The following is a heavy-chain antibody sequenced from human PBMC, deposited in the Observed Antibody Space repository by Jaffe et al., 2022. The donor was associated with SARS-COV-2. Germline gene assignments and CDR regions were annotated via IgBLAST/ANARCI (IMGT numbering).Heavy chain of an antibody. J-gene: IGHJ6*02. V-gene: IGHV3-30-3*01. CDR3: ARDPVVTAILGIYYYGMDV. CDR1: GFTFSSYA. Sequence: QVQLVESGGGVVQPGRSLRLSCAASGFTFSSYAMHWVRQAPGKGLEWVAVISYDGSNKYYADSVKGRFTISRDNSKNTLYLQMNSLRAEDTAVYYCARDPVVTAILGIYYYGMDVWGQGTTVTVSS. CDR2: ISYDGSNK. D-gene: IGHD2-21*02.